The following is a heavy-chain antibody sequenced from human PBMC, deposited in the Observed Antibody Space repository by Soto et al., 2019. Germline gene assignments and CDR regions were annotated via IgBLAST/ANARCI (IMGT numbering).Heavy chain of an antibody. Sequence: SETLSLTCTVSGDSISSSNWWRWIRQPPGKGLEWIGYIYYSGSTYYNPSLKSRVTMSVDTSKNQFSLKLSSVTAVDTAVYYRAGVKYYYYYVDVWGKGTTVTVCS. J-gene: IGHJ6*03. V-gene: IGHV4-28*01. D-gene: IGHD6-13*01. CDR2: IYYSGST. CDR3: AGVKYYYYYVDV. CDR1: GDSISSSNW.